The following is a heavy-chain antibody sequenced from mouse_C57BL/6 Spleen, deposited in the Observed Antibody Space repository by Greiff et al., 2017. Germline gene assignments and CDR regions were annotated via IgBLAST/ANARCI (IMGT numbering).Heavy chain of an antibody. CDR3: TREHYAMDY. V-gene: IGHV1-15*01. Sequence: QVQLQQSGAELVRPGASVTLSCKASGYTFTDYEMHWVKQTPVHGLEWIGAIDPETGGTADNQKFKGKAILTADKSSLTAYMELRILTSEDSSVYYCTREHYAMDYWGQGTSVTVSS. J-gene: IGHJ4*01. CDR1: GYTFTDYE. CDR2: IDPETGGT.